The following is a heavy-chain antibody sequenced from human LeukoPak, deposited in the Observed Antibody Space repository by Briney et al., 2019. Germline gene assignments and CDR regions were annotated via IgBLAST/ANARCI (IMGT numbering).Heavy chain of an antibody. Sequence: GGSLRLSCAASGFTFSSYGIHWVRQAPGKGLEWVSSITTSSSYMFYADSVRGRFTISRDNAENSLYLQMNSLRDEDTAVYYCARDPYSGGYGAYYYYYMDVWGKGTTVTNSS. J-gene: IGHJ6*03. V-gene: IGHV3-21*01. CDR1: GFTFSSYG. CDR2: ITTSSSYM. D-gene: IGHD6-19*01. CDR3: ARDPYSGGYGAYYYYYMDV.